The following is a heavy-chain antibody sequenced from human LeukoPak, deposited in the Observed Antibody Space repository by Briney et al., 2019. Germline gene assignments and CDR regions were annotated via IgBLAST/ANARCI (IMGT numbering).Heavy chain of an antibody. Sequence: PSETLSRTCAVYDESFSAYYWSWIRQPPGKGLEWIGEINDSGSTNYNPSLKSRVTISLDTSKNQFSLRLSSVTAADTSVYYCARGHQVDYDRSGYNFDYWGQGTLVTVSS. V-gene: IGHV4-34*01. CDR3: ARGHQVDYDRSGYNFDY. CDR1: DESFSAYY. CDR2: INDSGST. J-gene: IGHJ4*02. D-gene: IGHD3-22*01.